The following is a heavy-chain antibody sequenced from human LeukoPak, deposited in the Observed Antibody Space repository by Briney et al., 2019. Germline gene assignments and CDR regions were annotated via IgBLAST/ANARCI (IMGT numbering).Heavy chain of an antibody. D-gene: IGHD6-13*01. CDR3: ASSSSRNLDFDY. CDR2: IYPGDSDT. CDR1: GSSFTSYW. V-gene: IGHV5-51*01. J-gene: IGHJ4*02. Sequence: GASLKISCKGSGSSFTSYWIGWVRQMPGKGLEWMGIIYPGDSDTRNSPSFQGQVTISADKSISTAYLQWSSLKASDTAMYYCASSSSRNLDFDYWGQGTLVTVSS.